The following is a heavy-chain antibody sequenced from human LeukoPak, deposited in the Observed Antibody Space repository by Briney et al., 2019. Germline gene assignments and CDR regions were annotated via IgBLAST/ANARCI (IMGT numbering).Heavy chain of an antibody. CDR1: GGTFSSYA. CDR2: IIPIFGTA. D-gene: IGHD2-15*01. CDR3: ARDVGGYSVNWFDP. J-gene: IGHJ5*02. V-gene: IGHV1-69*06. Sequence: ASVKVSCKASGGTFSSYAISWVRQAPGQGLEWMGGIIPIFGTANYVQKFQGRVTITADKSTSTAYMELSSLRSEDTAVYYCARDVGGYSVNWFDPWGQGTLVTVSS.